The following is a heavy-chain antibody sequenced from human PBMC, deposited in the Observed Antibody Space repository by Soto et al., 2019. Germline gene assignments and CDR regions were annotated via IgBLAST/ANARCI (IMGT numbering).Heavy chain of an antibody. Sequence: GGSLRLSCAASGFTFSSYAMSWVRQAPGKGLEWVSAISGSGGSTYYADSVKGRFTISRDNSKNTLYLQMNSLRAEDTAVYYCAKDSWGDYVELVDYWGQGTLVTVSS. CDR2: ISGSGGST. CDR3: AKDSWGDYVELVDY. D-gene: IGHD4-17*01. J-gene: IGHJ4*02. CDR1: GFTFSSYA. V-gene: IGHV3-23*01.